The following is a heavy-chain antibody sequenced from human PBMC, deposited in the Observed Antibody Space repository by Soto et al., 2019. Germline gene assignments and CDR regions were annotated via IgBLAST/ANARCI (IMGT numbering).Heavy chain of an antibody. Sequence: QVHLVQSGSEVKKPGASVKVSCKASGYTFTNYGLSWVRQAPGQGLEWMGWISAYNGNTNHAQNFQGRVTMTTDTSTNTADMELRSLRSDDTAVYYCARCYCSVGSCYSCWHFDLWGRGALVTVSS. CDR3: ARCYCSVGSCYSCWHFDL. J-gene: IGHJ2*01. D-gene: IGHD2-15*01. CDR2: ISAYNGNT. V-gene: IGHV1-18*01. CDR1: GYTFTNYG.